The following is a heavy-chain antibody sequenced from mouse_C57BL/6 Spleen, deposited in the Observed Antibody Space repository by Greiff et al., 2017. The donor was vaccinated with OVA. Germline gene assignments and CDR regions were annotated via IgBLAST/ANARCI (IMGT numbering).Heavy chain of an antibody. CDR2: IHPGSGNT. J-gene: IGHJ4*01. CDR1: GYTFTDYY. D-gene: IGHD1-1*02. Sequence: LVESGPELVKPGASVKISCKASGYTFTDYYINWVKQRPGQGLEWIGWIHPGSGNTKYNEKFKGKATLTVDTSSSTAYMPLSSLTSEDSAVYCCARWLWDYAMDYRGQGTSVTVSS. V-gene: IGHV1-84*01. CDR3: ARWLWDYAMDY.